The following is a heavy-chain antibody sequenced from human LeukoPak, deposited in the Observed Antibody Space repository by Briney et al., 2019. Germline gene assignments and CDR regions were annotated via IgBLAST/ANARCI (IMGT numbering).Heavy chain of an antibody. CDR3: ARHRGSSSLFDY. Sequence: SQTLSLTCTVSGGSISSGDYYWSWIRQPPGKGLEWIGFIYYSGSTSYNPSLKSRVTISVDTSKNQFSLKLSSVTAADTAVYYCARHRGSSSLFDYWGQGTLVTVSS. D-gene: IGHD6-6*01. J-gene: IGHJ4*02. CDR1: GGSISSGDYY. V-gene: IGHV4-30-4*01. CDR2: IYYSGST.